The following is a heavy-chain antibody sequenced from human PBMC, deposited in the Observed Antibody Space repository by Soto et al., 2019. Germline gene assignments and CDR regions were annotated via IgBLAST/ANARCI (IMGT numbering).Heavy chain of an antibody. CDR1: GYTFTSYD. CDR2: MNPNSGNT. V-gene: IGHV1-8*01. CDR3: ARVLRFLEWSQYYYYGMDV. J-gene: IGHJ6*02. Sequence: ASVKVSCKASGYTFTSYDINWVRQATGQGLEWMGWMNPNSGNTGYAQKFQGRVTMTRNTSIRTAYMELSSLRSEDTAVYYCARVLRFLEWSQYYYYGMDVWGQGTTVTVSS. D-gene: IGHD3-3*01.